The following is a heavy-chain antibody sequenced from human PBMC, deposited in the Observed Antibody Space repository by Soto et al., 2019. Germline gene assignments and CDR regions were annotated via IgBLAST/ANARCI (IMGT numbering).Heavy chain of an antibody. V-gene: IGHV1-69*13. CDR2: IIPIFGTA. CDR1: GGTFSSYA. CDR3: VRYWESSRPFDY. D-gene: IGHD1-26*01. J-gene: IGHJ4*02. Sequence: SVKVSCKASGGTFSSYAISWVRQAPGQGLEWMGGIIPIFGTANYAQKFQGRVTITADESTSTAYMELNSLRSEDTAVYYCVRYWESSRPFDYWGQGTLVTVSS.